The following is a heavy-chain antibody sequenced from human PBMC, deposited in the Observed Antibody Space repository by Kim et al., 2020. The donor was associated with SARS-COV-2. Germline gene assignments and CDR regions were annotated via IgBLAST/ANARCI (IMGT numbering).Heavy chain of an antibody. Sequence: GGSLRLSCAASGFSFGTFAMTWVRQAPGKGLECVSGISGSGRSTYYADSVEGRFTISRDNSKNTLYLQMNSLRADDTAVYFCAKDRGSGSWLMDVWGQGTTVTVSS. CDR3: AKDRGSGSWLMDV. D-gene: IGHD6-13*01. J-gene: IGHJ6*02. V-gene: IGHV3-23*01. CDR1: GFSFGTFA. CDR2: ISGSGRST.